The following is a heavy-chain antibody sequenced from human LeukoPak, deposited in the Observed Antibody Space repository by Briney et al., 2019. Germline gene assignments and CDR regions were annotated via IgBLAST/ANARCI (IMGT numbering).Heavy chain of an antibody. CDR1: GFTFSSYA. J-gene: IGHJ6*03. D-gene: IGHD3-3*01. CDR3: AKGIGGGNNYYYMDV. V-gene: IGHV3-23*01. CDR2: ISGSGGST. Sequence: GGSLRLSCAASGFTFSSYAMSWVRQAPGKGLEWVSAISGSGGSTYYADSVKGRFTISRDNSKNTLYLQMNSLRAEDTAVYYRAKGIGGGNNYYYMDVWGKGTTVTVSS.